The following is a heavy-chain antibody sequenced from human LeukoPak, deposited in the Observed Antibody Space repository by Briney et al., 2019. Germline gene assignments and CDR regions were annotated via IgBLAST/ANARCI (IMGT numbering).Heavy chain of an antibody. V-gene: IGHV3-23*01. D-gene: IGHD5-24*01. Sequence: GGSLRLSCVASGFTFKSYVMNWVRQAPGKGLEWLATNGSGVSISYADSVKGRFTISRDNSNNTLYLQMNSLRVEDTAIYYCAKDLGRELPAEAYWGQGILVTVSS. J-gene: IGHJ4*02. CDR1: GFTFKSYV. CDR3: AKDLGRELPAEAY. CDR2: TNGSGVSI.